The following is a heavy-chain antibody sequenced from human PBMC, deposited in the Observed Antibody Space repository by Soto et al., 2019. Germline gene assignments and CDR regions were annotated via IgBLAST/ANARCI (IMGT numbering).Heavy chain of an antibody. V-gene: IGHV3-53*01. D-gene: IGHD3-10*01. J-gene: IGHJ4*02. CDR2: IYSGGST. CDR3: ARGRVNYGYDFDY. Sequence: QPVGSLRLSCAASGFTVSSNYMSWVRQAPGKGLEWVSVIYSGGSTYYADSVKGRLTISRDNSKNTLYLQMNSLRAEDTAVYYCARGRVNYGYDFDYWGQGTLVTVSS. CDR1: GFTVSSNY.